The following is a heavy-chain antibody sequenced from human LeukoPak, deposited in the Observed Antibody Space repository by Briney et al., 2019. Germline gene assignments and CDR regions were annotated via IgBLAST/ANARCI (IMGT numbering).Heavy chain of an antibody. V-gene: IGHV4-39*07. D-gene: IGHD3-22*01. CDR1: GGSISSSSYY. Sequence: SETLSLTCTVSGGSISSSSYYWGWIRQPPGKGLEWIGSIYYSGSTYYNPSLKSRVTISVDTSKNQFSLKLSSVTAADTAVYYCARAASDAPYYYDSSGYYFGYWGQGTLVTVSS. CDR3: ARAASDAPYYYDSSGYYFGY. CDR2: IYYSGST. J-gene: IGHJ4*02.